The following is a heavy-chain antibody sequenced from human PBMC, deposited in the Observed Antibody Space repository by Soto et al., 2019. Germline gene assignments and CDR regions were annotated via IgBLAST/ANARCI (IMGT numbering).Heavy chain of an antibody. CDR3: ARAVGYYDSPSGIDY. CDR1: AGSVTGGSYY. Sequence: PSETLSLACTVAAGSVTGGSYYWTWLRQPPGKGLEWIGYIYYSGGTSYNPSLESRVTISVDTSKNQFSLNLSFVIAADTAVYYCARAVGYYDSPSGIDYWGQGTLVTVSS. D-gene: IGHD3-22*01. J-gene: IGHJ4*02. CDR2: IYYSGGT. V-gene: IGHV4-61*01.